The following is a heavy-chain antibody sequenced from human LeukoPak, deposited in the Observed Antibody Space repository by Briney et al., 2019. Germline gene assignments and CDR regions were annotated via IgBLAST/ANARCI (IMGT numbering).Heavy chain of an antibody. CDR3: ASYRPTDSSDWAVAFDP. V-gene: IGHV3-21*06. Sequence: GGSLRLSCAASGFTFGAYTINWVRQAPGKGLEWVSCIFSRSESILYADSVKGRFTISRDNAKNLLYLQMDSLRVEDTAVYYCASYRPTDSSDWAVAFDPWGQGTLVTVSS. D-gene: IGHD6-19*01. CDR2: IFSRSESI. CDR1: GFTFGAYT. J-gene: IGHJ5*02.